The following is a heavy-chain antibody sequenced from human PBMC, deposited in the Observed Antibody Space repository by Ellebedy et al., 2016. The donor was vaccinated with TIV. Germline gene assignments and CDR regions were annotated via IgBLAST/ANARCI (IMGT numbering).Heavy chain of an antibody. CDR3: ARAARELYDAFDI. Sequence: GESLKISCAASGFTFSSYGMHWVRQAPGKGLEWVAVIWYDGSNKYYADSVKGRFTISRDNSKNTLYLQMNSLRAEDTAVYYCARAARELYDAFDIWGQGTMVTVSS. V-gene: IGHV3-33*08. J-gene: IGHJ3*02. CDR1: GFTFSSYG. D-gene: IGHD1-26*01. CDR2: IWYDGSNK.